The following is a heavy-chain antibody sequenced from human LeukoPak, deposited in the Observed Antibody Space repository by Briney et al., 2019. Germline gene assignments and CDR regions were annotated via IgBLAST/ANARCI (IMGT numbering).Heavy chain of an antibody. V-gene: IGHV1-2*02. J-gene: IGHJ5*02. Sequence: ASVKVSCKASGYTFTGYYMHWVRQAPGQGLEWMGWINPNSGGTNYAQKFQGRVTMTRDTSISTAYMELSRLRSDDTAVYYCARDGGCIAVAGTLSNWFDPWGQGTLVTASS. CDR3: ARDGGCIAVAGTLSNWFDP. D-gene: IGHD6-19*01. CDR1: GYTFTGYY. CDR2: INPNSGGT.